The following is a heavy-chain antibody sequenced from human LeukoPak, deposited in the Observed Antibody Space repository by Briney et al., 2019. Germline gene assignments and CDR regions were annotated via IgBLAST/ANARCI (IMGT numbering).Heavy chain of an antibody. D-gene: IGHD3-16*01. V-gene: IGHV4-59*01. J-gene: IGHJ4*02. Sequence: PSETLSLTCTVSGGSMSSYYWSWIRQPPGKGLEWIGYIYYSGSTNYNPSLKSRVTISVDTSKNQFTLKLSSVTAADAAVYYCARGRYGWLPFDYWGQGTLVTVSS. CDR2: IYYSGST. CDR1: GGSMSSYY. CDR3: ARGRYGWLPFDY.